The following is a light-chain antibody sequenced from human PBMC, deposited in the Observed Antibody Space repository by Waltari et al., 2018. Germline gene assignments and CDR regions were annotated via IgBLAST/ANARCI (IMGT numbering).Light chain of an antibody. V-gene: IGKV4-1*01. CDR1: RSVLLTSNNRNF. CDR3: HQYFGTPFT. Sequence: DIVMTQSPDSLAVSLGERATINCKSSRSVLLTSNNRNFLAWYQQKPGHXXXXXXXWASTRESGVPDRFSGSGSGTDFTLAISSLQAEDVAVYYCHQYFGTPFTFGPGTKVNIK. CDR2: WAS. J-gene: IGKJ3*01.